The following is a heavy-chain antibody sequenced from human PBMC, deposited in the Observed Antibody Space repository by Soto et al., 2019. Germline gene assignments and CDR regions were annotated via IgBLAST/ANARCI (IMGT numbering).Heavy chain of an antibody. CDR1: SGSINSYD. J-gene: IGHJ4*02. D-gene: IGHD6-19*01. CDR2: IYSSGST. CDR3: ARLQDTSGWNFFDF. V-gene: IGHV4-59*08. Sequence: PSETLSLTCTVSSGSINSYDWSWIRQPPGEGLEWIGYIYSSGSTNYNPSLKSRVTISVDTSKNQFSLKLSSVTAADAAVYYCARLQDTSGWNFFDFWGQGALVTV.